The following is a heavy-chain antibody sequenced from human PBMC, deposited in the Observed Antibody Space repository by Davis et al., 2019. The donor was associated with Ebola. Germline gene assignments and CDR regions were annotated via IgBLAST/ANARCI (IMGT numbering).Heavy chain of an antibody. V-gene: IGHV3-30*18. J-gene: IGHJ6*02. CDR3: AKDRHRRLQTGGMDV. Sequence: GESLKISCAASGFTFSSYGMHWVRQAPGKGLEWVAVISYDGSNKYYADSVKGRFTISRDNSKNTLYLQMNSLRAEDTAVYYCAKDRHRRLQTGGMDVWGQGTTVTVSS. D-gene: IGHD4-11*01. CDR1: GFTFSSYG. CDR2: ISYDGSNK.